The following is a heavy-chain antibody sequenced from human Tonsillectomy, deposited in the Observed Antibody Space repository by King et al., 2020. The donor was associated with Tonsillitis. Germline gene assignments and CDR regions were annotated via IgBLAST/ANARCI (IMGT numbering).Heavy chain of an antibody. J-gene: IGHJ5*02. CDR1: GYTFTGYF. D-gene: IGHD3-10*01. V-gene: IGHV1-2*02. CDR3: ARGDSMDWYGSGTYNWFDP. Sequence: QLVQSGAEVKKPGASVKVSCKASGYTFTGYFMHWVRQTPGQGLEWMGWINPNSGGTNYAQKFQGRVTMTRDTSISTAYMELSRLRSDDTAVYYCARGDSMDWYGSGTYNWFDPWGQGTQVTVSS. CDR2: INPNSGGT.